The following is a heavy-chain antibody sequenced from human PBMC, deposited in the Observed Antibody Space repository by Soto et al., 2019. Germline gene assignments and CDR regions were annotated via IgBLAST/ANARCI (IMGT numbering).Heavy chain of an antibody. V-gene: IGHV4-59*08. CDR2: IYYSGST. D-gene: IGHD6-19*01. J-gene: IGHJ4*02. CDR3: ARQVGGWAPWYFDY. Sequence: PSETLSLTCTVSGGSISSYYWSWIRQPPGKGLEWIGYIYYSGSTNYNPSLKSRVTISVDTSKNQFSLKLSSVTAAVTAVYYCARQVGGWAPWYFDYWGQGTLVTVS. CDR1: GGSISSYY.